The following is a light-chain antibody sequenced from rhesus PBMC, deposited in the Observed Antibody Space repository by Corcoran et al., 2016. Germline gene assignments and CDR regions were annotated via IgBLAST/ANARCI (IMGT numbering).Light chain of an antibody. CDR2: EAS. CDR3: QHYYNVPWT. CDR1: QDIGKE. Sequence: IQMTQSPSSLSASVGDRVTVIWRASQDIGKEVAWYQQKPGETPKLLIDEASILHFGIPSRVGGSGSGAAFTLSISPLQSDDFATYSFQHYYNVPWTFGQGTKVDIK. V-gene: IGKV1-59*02. J-gene: IGKJ1*01.